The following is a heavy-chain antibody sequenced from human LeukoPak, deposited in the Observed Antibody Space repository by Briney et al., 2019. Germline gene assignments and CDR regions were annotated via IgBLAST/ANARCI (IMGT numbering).Heavy chain of an antibody. V-gene: IGHV3-48*03. CDR2: ISSSSSSI. D-gene: IGHD6-6*01. Sequence: HPGGSLRLSCAASGFTFSSYEMNWVRQAPGKGLEWVSYISSSSSSIFYADSVKGRFTISRDNAKNSLYLQMNSLRVEDTAVYYCARGGIAARFAYWGQGTLVTVSS. CDR1: GFTFSSYE. J-gene: IGHJ4*02. CDR3: ARGGIAARFAY.